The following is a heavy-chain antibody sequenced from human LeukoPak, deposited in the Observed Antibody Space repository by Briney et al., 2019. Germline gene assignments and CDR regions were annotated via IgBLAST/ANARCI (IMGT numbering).Heavy chain of an antibody. CDR1: GFTFSSYA. V-gene: IGHV3-23*01. Sequence: GGSLRLSCAASGFTFSSYAMSWVRQAPGKGLEWVSGSSGSGGTTNYADSVKGRFTISRDHSKSTLYLQMHNLRAEDTAVYYCAKVYYYDSSGYYFWNAFDIWGQGTMVTVSS. D-gene: IGHD3-22*01. CDR3: AKVYYYDSSGYYFWNAFDI. CDR2: SSGSGGTT. J-gene: IGHJ3*02.